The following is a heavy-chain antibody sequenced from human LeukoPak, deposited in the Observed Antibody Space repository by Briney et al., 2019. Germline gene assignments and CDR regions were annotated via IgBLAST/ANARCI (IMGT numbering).Heavy chain of an antibody. CDR2: ISSSSSTI. V-gene: IGHV3-48*01. J-gene: IGHJ4*02. Sequence: GGSLRLSCAASGFTFSSYSMNWVRQAPGKGLEWVSYISSSSSTIYYADSVKGRFTISRDNAKNSLYLQMNSLRAEDTAVYYCARDMVGTVTRRWGQGTLVTVSP. CDR1: GFTFSSYS. D-gene: IGHD4-11*01. CDR3: ARDMVGTVTRR.